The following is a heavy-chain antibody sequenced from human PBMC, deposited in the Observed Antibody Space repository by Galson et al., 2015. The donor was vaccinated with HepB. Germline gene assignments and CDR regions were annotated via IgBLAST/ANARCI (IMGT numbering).Heavy chain of an antibody. J-gene: IGHJ3*02. CDR1: GFIFSNAW. CDR2: IKSKANGATI. V-gene: IGHV3-15*01. Sequence: SLRLSCAGSGFIFSNAWMSWVRQAPGKGLEWVARIKSKANGATIDYAALVQGRFTISRDDSRNRASLQMNSLTTEDTGVYYCVTGQAFDIWGQGTLVTVSS. CDR3: VTGQAFDI.